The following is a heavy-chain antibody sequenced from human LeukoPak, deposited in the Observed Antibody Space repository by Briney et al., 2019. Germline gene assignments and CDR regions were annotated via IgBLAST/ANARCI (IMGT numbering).Heavy chain of an antibody. J-gene: IGHJ4*02. CDR2: IIPIFGTA. Sequence: SVKVSCKASGSTFSSYAISWVRQAPGQGLEWMGGIIPIFGTANYAQKFQGRVTITADESTSTAYMELSSLRSEDTAVYYCHTSGSPTGEGYWGQGTLVTVSS. D-gene: IGHD1-26*01. CDR3: HTSGSPTGEGY. CDR1: GSTFSSYA. V-gene: IGHV1-69*13.